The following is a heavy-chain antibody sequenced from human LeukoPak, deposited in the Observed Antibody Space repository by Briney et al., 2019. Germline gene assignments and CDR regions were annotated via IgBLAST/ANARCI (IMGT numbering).Heavy chain of an antibody. D-gene: IGHD2/OR15-2a*01. CDR2: IDGGDER. CDR3: ARDAWSRNGIYDPFGV. Sequence: GGSLTLSCAASGFTFSEFAMSWVRQAPGKGLEWVSTIDGGDERYFADSVKGRFTISRDDSKNTLSLQMNSLRPGDTAVYYCARDAWSRNGIYDPFGVWGQGTMVTVSS. J-gene: IGHJ3*01. V-gene: IGHV3-23*01. CDR1: GFTFSEFA.